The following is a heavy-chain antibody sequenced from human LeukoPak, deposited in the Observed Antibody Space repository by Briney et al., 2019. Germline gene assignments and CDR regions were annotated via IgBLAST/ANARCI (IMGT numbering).Heavy chain of an antibody. J-gene: IGHJ4*02. Sequence: SETLSLTCAVYGGSISSTNWWSCVRQPPGKGLEGIGEIYHSGSTNYNPSLKSRVTISVDTSKNQFSLKLSSVTAADTAVYYCARNGDRHIDYWGQGTLVTVSS. CDR1: GGSISSTNW. V-gene: IGHV4-4*02. CDR3: ARNGDRHIDY. CDR2: IYHSGST. D-gene: IGHD4-17*01.